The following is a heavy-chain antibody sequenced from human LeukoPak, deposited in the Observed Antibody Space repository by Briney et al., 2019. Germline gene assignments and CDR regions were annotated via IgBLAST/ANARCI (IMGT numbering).Heavy chain of an antibody. CDR3: ARGIVDTAMVTLHSTHNVDLLVAFDI. CDR2: INYSRST. Sequence: PSETLSLTCAVYGGSFSGYYWSWSRQPPRKGVEWFGEINYSRSTTYYTPLNRRVTISVDTSKNQFSLKLSSVTAADPAVYYCARGIVDTAMVTLHSTHNVDLLVAFDIWGQGTMVTVSS. CDR1: GGSFSGYY. J-gene: IGHJ3*02. D-gene: IGHD5-18*01. V-gene: IGHV4-34*01.